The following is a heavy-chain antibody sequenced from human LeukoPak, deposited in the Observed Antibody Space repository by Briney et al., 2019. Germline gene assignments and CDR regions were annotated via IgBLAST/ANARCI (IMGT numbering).Heavy chain of an antibody. CDR2: IWYDGSNK. Sequence: PGGSLRLSCAASGFTFSSYGMHWVRQAPGKGLEWVAVIWYDGSNKYYADSVKGRFTISRDNSKNTLYLQMNSLRAEDTAVYYCARDCTAGRYLDWGYFDYWGQGTLVTVSS. V-gene: IGHV3-33*01. D-gene: IGHD3-9*01. CDR3: ARDCTAGRYLDWGYFDY. J-gene: IGHJ4*02. CDR1: GFTFSSYG.